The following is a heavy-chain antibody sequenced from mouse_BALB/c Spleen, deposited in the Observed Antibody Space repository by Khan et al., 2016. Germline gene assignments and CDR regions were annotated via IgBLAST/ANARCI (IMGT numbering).Heavy chain of an antibody. CDR3: ASAGYYGYLAY. CDR2: INPDSSTI. J-gene: IGHJ3*01. V-gene: IGHV4-1*02. CDR1: GFDFSRYW. D-gene: IGHD1-1*01. Sequence: EVKLLESGGGLVQPGGSLKLSCAASGFDFSRYWMSWVRQAPGKGLEWIGEINPDSSTINYTPSLKDKFIIPRDNAKNTLYLQMSKVRSEETALYYCASAGYYGYLAYWGQVTLVTVSA.